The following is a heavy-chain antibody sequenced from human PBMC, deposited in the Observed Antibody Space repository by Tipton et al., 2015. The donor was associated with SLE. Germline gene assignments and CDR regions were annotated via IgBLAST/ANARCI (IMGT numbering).Heavy chain of an antibody. J-gene: IGHJ3*02. Sequence: TLSLTCTVSGGSISPYYWSWIRQSPGRGLEWIGYIYYSGSTNYNPSLKSRVTISVDTSKNQFSLKLSSVTAADTAVYYCARAEGSWDAFDIWGQGTMVTVSS. D-gene: IGHD2-15*01. CDR3: ARAEGSWDAFDI. CDR1: GGSISPYY. V-gene: IGHV4-59*01. CDR2: IYYSGST.